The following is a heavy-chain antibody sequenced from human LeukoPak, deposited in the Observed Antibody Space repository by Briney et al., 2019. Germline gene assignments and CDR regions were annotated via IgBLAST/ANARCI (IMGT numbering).Heavy chain of an antibody. D-gene: IGHD5-18*01. Sequence: SGTLSLTCAVSGGSISSSNWWSWVRQPPGKGLEWIGEINHSGSTNYNPSLKSRVTISVDTSKNQFSLKLSSVTAADTAVYYCARVGGYSYGYRGTFDYWGQGTLVTVSS. J-gene: IGHJ4*02. CDR2: INHSGST. CDR3: ARVGGYSYGYRGTFDY. CDR1: GGSISSSNW. V-gene: IGHV4-4*02.